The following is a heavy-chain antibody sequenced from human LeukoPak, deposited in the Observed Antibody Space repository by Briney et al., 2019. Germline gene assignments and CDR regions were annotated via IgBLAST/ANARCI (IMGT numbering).Heavy chain of an antibody. V-gene: IGHV4-59*01. CDR3: ARDMDPDYGGYFDY. Sequence: SETLSLTCAVYGGSFSGYYWSWIRQPPGKGLEWIGYIYYSGSTNYNPSLKSRVTISVDTSKNQFSLKLSSVTAADTAVYYCARDMDPDYGGYFDYWGQGTLVTVSS. D-gene: IGHD4-23*01. CDR2: IYYSGST. J-gene: IGHJ4*02. CDR1: GGSFSGYY.